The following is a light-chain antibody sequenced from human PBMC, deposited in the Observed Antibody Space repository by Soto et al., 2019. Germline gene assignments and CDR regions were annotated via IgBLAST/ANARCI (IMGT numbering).Light chain of an antibody. V-gene: IGKV3-20*01. J-gene: IGKJ4*01. Sequence: EVVLTQSPGTLSLSPGERATISCRASQRVSDSYLAWYQQKPGQTPSLLVYGASSKPTGLPDRFSGSGSGAAFTLIISRLEPEDFAVYYCQQYGSSPLTFGGGTKVEIK. CDR1: QRVSDSY. CDR2: GAS. CDR3: QQYGSSPLT.